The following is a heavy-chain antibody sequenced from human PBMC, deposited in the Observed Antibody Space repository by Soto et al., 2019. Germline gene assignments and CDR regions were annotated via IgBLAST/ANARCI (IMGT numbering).Heavy chain of an antibody. CDR1: DESISRYY. CDR2: IYYSGST. D-gene: IGHD3-3*01. Sequence: PTRTPSITCTVSDESISRYYWSWIRQRPGKGLEWIGYIYYSGSTNYNPSLKSRVTISVDTSKNQFSLKLSSVTAADTAVYYCARGSYYDFWSGYFTGWNYYYNDTAV. J-gene: IGHJ6*03. V-gene: IGHV4-59*13. CDR3: ARGSYYDFWSGYFTGWNYYYNDTAV.